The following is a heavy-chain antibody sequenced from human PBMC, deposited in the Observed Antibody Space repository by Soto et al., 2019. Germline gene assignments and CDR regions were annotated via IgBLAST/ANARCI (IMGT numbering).Heavy chain of an antibody. D-gene: IGHD6-6*01. CDR3: AKQVPRGSSSSGWFDP. CDR2: VHPSGST. CDR1: SASLGDHY. V-gene: IGHV4-34*01. J-gene: IGHJ5*02. Sequence: SETLSLTCAVFSASLGDHYWAWIRQSPDKGLEWIGEVHPSGSTDYNPSLKSRLTLSLDTSKNQFSLKVASVTAADTAVYFCAKQVPRGSSSSGWFDPWGQGILVTVSS.